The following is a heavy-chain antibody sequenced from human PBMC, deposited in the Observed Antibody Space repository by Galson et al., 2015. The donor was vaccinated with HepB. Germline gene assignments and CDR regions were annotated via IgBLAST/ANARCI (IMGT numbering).Heavy chain of an antibody. V-gene: IGHV3-23*01. CDR1: GFTFSTYA. D-gene: IGHD6-13*01. CDR3: AKGHSSSWYPYFQH. J-gene: IGHJ1*01. CDR2: ISGSGGST. Sequence: SLRLSCAASGFTFSTYAMSWVRQAPGKGLEWVSAISGSGGSTDYADSVKGRFIISRDNSKNTLYLQMNSLRAEDTAAYYCAKGHSSSWYPYFQHWGQGTLVTVSS.